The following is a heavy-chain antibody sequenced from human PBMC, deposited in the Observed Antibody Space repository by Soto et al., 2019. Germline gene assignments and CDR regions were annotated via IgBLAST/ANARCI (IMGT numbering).Heavy chain of an antibody. V-gene: IGHV3-48*01. J-gene: IGHJ5*02. CDR2: ISSGSSAK. Sequence: GGSLRLSCAASGFTFPTYSMNWVRQAPGKGLEWLSYISSGSSAKDYADSVKGRFTISRDDARNSLYLQMSSLRSEDTAVYYCARDGPYGDYAARWLDPWGQGTLVTVSS. D-gene: IGHD4-17*01. CDR3: ARDGPYGDYAARWLDP. CDR1: GFTFPTYS.